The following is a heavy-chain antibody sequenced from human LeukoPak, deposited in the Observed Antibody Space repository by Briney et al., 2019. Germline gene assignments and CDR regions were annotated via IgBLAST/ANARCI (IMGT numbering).Heavy chain of an antibody. CDR1: GFTFSSSW. J-gene: IGHJ4*02. V-gene: IGHV3-74*01. D-gene: IGHD1-1*01. CDR3: ARASNRNSINFDY. CDR2: INGDGSTS. Sequence: GGSLKLSFEAPGFTFSSSWMHWVRQAPGKGLVWASRINGDGSTSNYADSVKGRFTISRDNAKNTLYLQMNSLRAEDTAVYYCARASNRNSINFDYWGQGTLVTVSS.